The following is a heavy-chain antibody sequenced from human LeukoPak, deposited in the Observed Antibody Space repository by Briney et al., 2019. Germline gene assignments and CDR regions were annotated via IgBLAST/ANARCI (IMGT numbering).Heavy chain of an antibody. CDR2: IIPIFGTA. D-gene: IGHD2-15*01. CDR3: AKAYCSGGSCYSALDY. Sequence: SVKVSCKASGGTFSSYAISWVRQAPGQGLEWMGRIIPIFGTANYAQKFQGRVTITTDESTSTAYMELSSLRSEDTAVYYCAKAYCSGGSCYSALDYWGQGTLVTVSS. V-gene: IGHV1-69*05. CDR1: GGTFSSYA. J-gene: IGHJ4*02.